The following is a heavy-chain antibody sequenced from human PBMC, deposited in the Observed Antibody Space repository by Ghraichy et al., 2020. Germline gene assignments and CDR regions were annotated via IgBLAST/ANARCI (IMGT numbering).Heavy chain of an antibody. J-gene: IGHJ2*01. CDR3: AKEIAVHGNGDWYFDL. V-gene: IGHV3-30*02. CDR2: IRSDGSLK. CDR1: GFIFSSYG. D-gene: IGHD6-19*01. Sequence: GGSLRLSCAASGFIFSSYGIHWVRQAPGMGLEWVAFIRSDGSLKYYADSVKGRFTISRDDSKNTLYLQMNNLRTEDTAVYYCAKEIAVHGNGDWYFDLWGRGTLVTVSS.